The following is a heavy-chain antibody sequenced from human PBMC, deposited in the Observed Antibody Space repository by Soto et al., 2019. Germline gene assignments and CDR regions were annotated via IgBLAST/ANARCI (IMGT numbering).Heavy chain of an antibody. V-gene: IGHV4-39*01. CDR1: GGSISSSTYY. J-gene: IGHJ5*02. CDR3: ATQEVGGSYVYTFDP. CDR2: IYYSGST. Sequence: QLQLQESGPGLVKPSETLSLTCTVSGGSISSSTYYWGWIRQPPGKALEWIGSIYYSGSTYYNPSLRSRFTISVDTPKNQFSLKLSSVTAADTAVYYCATQEVGGSYVYTFDPWGQGTLVTVSS. D-gene: IGHD1-26*01.